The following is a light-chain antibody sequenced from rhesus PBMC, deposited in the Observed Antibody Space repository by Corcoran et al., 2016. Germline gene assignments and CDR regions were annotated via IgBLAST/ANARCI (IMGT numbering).Light chain of an antibody. CDR3: SSFAGSNTFFI. J-gene: IGLJ1*01. Sequence: QAALTQPPSVSGPPGQSVSISCTGTSSDIGTFDYVSWYQHHPDKAPTLIIYDVNQRPSGVSDRFSGSKSGNTASLTISGLQAEDEAEYFCSSFAGSNTFFIFGSGTRVTVL. CDR1: SSDIGTFDY. CDR2: DVN. V-gene: IGLV2-23*01.